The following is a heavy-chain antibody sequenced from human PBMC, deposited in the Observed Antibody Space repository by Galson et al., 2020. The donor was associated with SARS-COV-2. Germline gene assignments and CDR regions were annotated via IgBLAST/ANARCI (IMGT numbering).Heavy chain of an antibody. CDR1: GFTFSSYG. CDR2: LSASGANT. D-gene: IGHD2-21*02. CDR3: AKELQFRGPFDY. J-gene: IGHJ4*02. Sequence: GGSLRLSCAASGFTFSSYGMNWVRHAPGKGLEWVSALSASGANTYYADSVKGRFTISRDNSKNMLYLQLNSLRAEDTALYYCAKELQFRGPFDYWGQGVLVTVSS. V-gene: IGHV3-23*01.